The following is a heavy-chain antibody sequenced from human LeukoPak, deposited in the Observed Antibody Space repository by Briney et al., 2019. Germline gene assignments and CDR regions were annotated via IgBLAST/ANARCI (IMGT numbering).Heavy chain of an antibody. Sequence: GGSLRLSCAASGFTFSSYGMHWVRQAPGKGLEWVAFIRYDGSNKYYADSVKGRFTISRDNSKNTLYLQMNSLRAEDTAVYYCVRGYYAGRGHHFEYWGQGTLVTVSS. J-gene: IGHJ4*02. D-gene: IGHD3-22*01. CDR2: IRYDGSNK. CDR1: GFTFSSYG. CDR3: VRGYYAGRGHHFEY. V-gene: IGHV3-30*02.